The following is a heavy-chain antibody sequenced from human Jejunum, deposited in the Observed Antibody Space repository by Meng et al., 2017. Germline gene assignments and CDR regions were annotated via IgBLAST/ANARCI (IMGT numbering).Heavy chain of an antibody. V-gene: IGHV4-39*01. J-gene: IGHJ5*02. CDR1: GGSISSRSYY. CDR2: IYYNGKS. D-gene: IGHD5-18*01. Sequence: QLQLQESGPGLVKPSETLSLSCTVSGGSISSRSYYWVWIRQSPGKGLEWIGQIYYNGKSYYNPSLKSRVTMSVDTSRSQFSLNLNTVTAADTAVYYRARASYSYDSWFDPWGQGTLVTVSS. CDR3: ARASYSYDSWFDP.